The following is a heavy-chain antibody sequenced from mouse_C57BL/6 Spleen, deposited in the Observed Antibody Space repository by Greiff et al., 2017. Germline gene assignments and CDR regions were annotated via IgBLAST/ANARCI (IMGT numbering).Heavy chain of an antibody. D-gene: IGHD1-1*02. V-gene: IGHV1-76*01. CDR3: ARGGGYGLYAMDY. J-gene: IGHJ4*01. Sequence: QVQLQQSGAELVRPGASVKLSCKASGYTFTDYYINWVKQRPGQGLEWIARIYPGSGNTYYNEKFKGKATLTAEKSSSTAYMQLSSLTSEDSAVYFCARGGGYGLYAMDYWGQGTSVTGSS. CDR2: IYPGSGNT. CDR1: GYTFTDYY.